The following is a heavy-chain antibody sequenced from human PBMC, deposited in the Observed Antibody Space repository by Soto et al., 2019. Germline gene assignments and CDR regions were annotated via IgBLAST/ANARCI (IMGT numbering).Heavy chain of an antibody. Sequence: GGSLRLSCVASGFNFKKFDMSWVRQAPGEGLEWVSGISCCGGSTSYADSVKGRFSIARDDSTNTLSLQMNNLRVEDTAQYYCAKADGEQWLLPHLDKWGQGTLVTVSS. CDR3: AKADGEQWLLPHLDK. CDR1: GFNFKKFD. J-gene: IGHJ4*02. V-gene: IGHV3-23*01. CDR2: ISCCGGST. D-gene: IGHD6-19*01.